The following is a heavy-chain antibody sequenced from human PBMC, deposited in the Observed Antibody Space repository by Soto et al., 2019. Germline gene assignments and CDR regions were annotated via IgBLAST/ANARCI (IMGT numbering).Heavy chain of an antibody. D-gene: IGHD4-17*01. CDR2: INHNTNT. J-gene: IGHJ5*02. CDR3: ARRLGDYVNWFDP. Sequence: SETLSLTCAVYGGSFSDTYWNWFRQPPGKGLEWIGEINHNTNTIYNPSLTSRVTISVDTSKNHFSLKLSSVTAADTAVYYCARRLGDYVNWFDPWGQGTLVTVSS. V-gene: IGHV4-34*01. CDR1: GGSFSDTY.